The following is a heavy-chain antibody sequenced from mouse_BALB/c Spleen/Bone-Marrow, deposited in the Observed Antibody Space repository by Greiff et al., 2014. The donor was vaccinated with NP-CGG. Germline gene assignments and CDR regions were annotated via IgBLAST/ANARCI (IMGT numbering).Heavy chain of an antibody. CDR3: TPHPFDY. Sequence: QPGGGLVQPGGSIKLSCAASGFAFSDTWLDWVRQSPEKGPEWVAEIRTKADDHATYYAESVKGRFTISRDDSISSVYLQMNSLRAEDSGIYYCTPHPFDYWGQGTTLTASS. CDR2: IRTKADDHAT. CDR1: GFAFSDTW. J-gene: IGHJ2*01. V-gene: IGHV6-6*01.